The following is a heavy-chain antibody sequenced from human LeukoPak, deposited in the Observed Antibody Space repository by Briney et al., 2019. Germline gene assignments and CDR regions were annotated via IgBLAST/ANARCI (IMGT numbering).Heavy chain of an antibody. Sequence: GASVKVSCTASGGTFSNYAISWVRQAPGQGLEWMGGIIPLFGTSNYAQKFQGRVTITADKSTSTAYMELSSLRSEDTAVYYCAIPTRYYYDSSGYYYFDYWGQGTLVTVSS. CDR1: GGTFSNYA. D-gene: IGHD3-22*01. V-gene: IGHV1-69*06. CDR3: AIPTRYYYDSSGYYYFDY. CDR2: IIPLFGTS. J-gene: IGHJ4*02.